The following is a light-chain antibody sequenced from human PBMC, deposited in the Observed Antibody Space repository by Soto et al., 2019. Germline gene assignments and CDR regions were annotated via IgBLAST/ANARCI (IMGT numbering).Light chain of an antibody. CDR3: AAWDDSLNGVV. CDR1: TSNIGSKT. J-gene: IGLJ2*01. V-gene: IGLV1-44*01. Sequence: QSVLTQPPSASGTPGQRVTISCSGSTSNIGSKTVNWYQQLPGTAPKLLIYSNDQRPSGVPDRISGSKSGTSASLAISGLQAEDEAEYYCAAWDDSLNGVVFGGGTKLTVL. CDR2: SND.